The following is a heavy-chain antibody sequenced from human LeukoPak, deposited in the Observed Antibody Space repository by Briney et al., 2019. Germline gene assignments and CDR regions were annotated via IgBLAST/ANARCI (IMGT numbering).Heavy chain of an antibody. D-gene: IGHD3-9*01. Sequence: SAPTLVNPTQTLTLTCTITGFSLSTTGVPLGWIRQPPGKALEWLALINWAADKRHSPTLMSRLTITKSTTKNPVTLTVTTMYPVDTATYYCARLRYFDWLHIDYWGQGTLVTVSS. J-gene: IGHJ4*02. CDR2: INWAADK. CDR1: GFSLSTTGVP. CDR3: ARLRYFDWLHIDY. V-gene: IGHV2-5*02.